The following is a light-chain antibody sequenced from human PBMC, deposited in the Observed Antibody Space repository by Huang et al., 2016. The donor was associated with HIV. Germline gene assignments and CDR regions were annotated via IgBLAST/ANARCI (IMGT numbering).Light chain of an antibody. CDR3: QQLHTYPIT. Sequence: QLTQSPPSLSASVGDTIIISCRASQDIGTSLAWYQQKTGRAPKLLISGASTLQAGVPSRLSGDSAGTFFTLFITGLQPEDFATYYCQQLHTYPITFGQGTRLDIK. J-gene: IGKJ5*01. CDR2: GAS. CDR1: QDIGTS. V-gene: IGKV1-13*02.